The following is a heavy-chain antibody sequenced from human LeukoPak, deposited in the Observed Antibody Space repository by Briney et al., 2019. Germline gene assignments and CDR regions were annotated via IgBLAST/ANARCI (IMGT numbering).Heavy chain of an antibody. D-gene: IGHD6-19*01. CDR3: ARSGYSSGWYVGY. Sequence: SETLSLTCAVSGGSISSSNWWSWVRQPPGKGLEWIGEIYHSGSTNYNPSLKSRVTISVDTSKNQFSLKLSSVTAADTAVYYCARSGYSSGWYVGYWGQGTLVTVSS. CDR2: IYHSGST. CDR1: GGSISSSNW. V-gene: IGHV4-4*02. J-gene: IGHJ4*02.